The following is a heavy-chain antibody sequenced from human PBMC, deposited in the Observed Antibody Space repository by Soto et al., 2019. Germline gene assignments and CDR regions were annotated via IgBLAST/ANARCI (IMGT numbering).Heavy chain of an antibody. CDR3: ARGPLSGVATIWDYANWFDP. CDR2: INADKGDT. CDR1: GYSFTDFA. J-gene: IGHJ5*02. Sequence: QAQLVQSGAEVKKPGASVKVSCKASGYSFTDFAMHWVRLASGQRLEWMGWINADKGDTKYSPKFQGRVTITRDTAATTVYMKLSSLRSEDTAGYYCARGPLSGVATIWDYANWFDPWGQGRLVTVST. V-gene: IGHV1-3*01. D-gene: IGHD5-12*01.